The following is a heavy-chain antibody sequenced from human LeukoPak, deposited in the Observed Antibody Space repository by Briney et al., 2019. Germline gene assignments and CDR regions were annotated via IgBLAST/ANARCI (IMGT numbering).Heavy chain of an antibody. CDR3: ARDHIAARPEDYYYYMDV. CDR2: IIPIFGTA. Sequence: SVKVSCKASGGTFSSYAISWVRQAPGQGLEWMGGIIPIFGTANYAQKFQGRVTITADESTSTAYMELSSLRSEDTAVYYCARDHIAARPEDYYYYMDVWGKGTAVTVSS. CDR1: GGTFSSYA. J-gene: IGHJ6*03. V-gene: IGHV1-69*13. D-gene: IGHD6-6*01.